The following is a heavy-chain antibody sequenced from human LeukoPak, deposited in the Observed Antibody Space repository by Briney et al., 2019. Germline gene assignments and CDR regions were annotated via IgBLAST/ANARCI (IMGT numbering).Heavy chain of an antibody. Sequence: PSETLSLTCTVSGGSISSSNYYWGWIRQPPGKGLEWIGSIYYSGSTYYNPSLKSRVTISVDTSKNQFSLKLSSVTAADTAVYYCARHSARITMIVVVITGAFDIWGQGTMVTVSS. CDR3: ARHSARITMIVVVITGAFDI. CDR1: GGSISSSNYY. J-gene: IGHJ3*02. CDR2: IYYSGST. D-gene: IGHD3-22*01. V-gene: IGHV4-39*01.